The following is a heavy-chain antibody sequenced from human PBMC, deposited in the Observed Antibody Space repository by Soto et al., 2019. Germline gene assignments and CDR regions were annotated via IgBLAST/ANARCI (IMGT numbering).Heavy chain of an antibody. CDR2: IYWNDDK. CDR3: AHSXIPIAVAGRGLYYGMDG. J-gene: IGHJ6*02. V-gene: IGHV2-5*01. D-gene: IGHD6-19*01. Sequence: PTMVNPTQTLTLTCNFSGFSLSTSGVGVGWIRQPPGKALEWLALIYWNDDKRYSPSLKSRLTITKDTSKNQVVLTMTNMDPVDTATYYCAHSXIPIAVAGRGLYYGMDGWGQGTTVTVSS. CDR1: GFSLSTSGVG.